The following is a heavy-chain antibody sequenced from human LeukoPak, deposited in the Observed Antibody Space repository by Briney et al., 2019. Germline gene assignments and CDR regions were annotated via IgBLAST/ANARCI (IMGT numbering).Heavy chain of an antibody. CDR1: GGSITSGYY. V-gene: IGHV4-39*01. CDR2: IYYSGGT. J-gene: IGHJ4*02. Sequence: SETLSLTCTVSGGSITSGYYWGWIRQPPGKGLEWIGNIYYSGGTYYNPSLNSRVTISVDTSNNYFSLTLSSVTAAATAVDYCVRPVRGGIAAKNVDYWGQGTLVTVSS. D-gene: IGHD6-13*01. CDR3: VRPVRGGIAAKNVDY.